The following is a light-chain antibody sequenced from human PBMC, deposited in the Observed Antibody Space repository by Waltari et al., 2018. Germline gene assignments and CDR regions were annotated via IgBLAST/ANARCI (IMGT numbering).Light chain of an antibody. CDR2: AVS. CDR1: SSDVGNYKC. Sequence: QSALTQPASVSGSPGQSITISCTGTSSDVGNYKCVSWYQQPPGKAPKLMIYAVSKRPSGVSDRFSGSKSGDMASLTISGLQPEDEAEYFCSSYAGSSKGVFGGGTKVTVL. CDR3: SSYAGSSKGV. V-gene: IGLV2-23*02. J-gene: IGLJ2*01.